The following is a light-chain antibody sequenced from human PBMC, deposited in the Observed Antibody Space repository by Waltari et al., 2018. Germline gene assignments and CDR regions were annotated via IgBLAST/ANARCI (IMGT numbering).Light chain of an antibody. J-gene: IGKJ1*01. CDR3: QWRNNWPWT. CDR1: QSVLYSSNNLNY. V-gene: IGKV4-1*01. CDR2: WAS. Sequence: DILMTQSPDSLAVSLGERATINCKSSQSVLYSSNNLNYLAWYQQKPGQPPKLLIYWASTRESGVPDRFSGSGSGTDFTLTISSLESEDFAVYYCQWRNNWPWTFGQGTKVEI.